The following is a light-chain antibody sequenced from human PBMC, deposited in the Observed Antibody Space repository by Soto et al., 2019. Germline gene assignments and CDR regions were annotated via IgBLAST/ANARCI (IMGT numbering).Light chain of an antibody. V-gene: IGLV2-18*02. J-gene: IGLJ1*01. CDR1: SSDIGSYNR. Sequence: QSALTQPASVSGSPGQSITISCTGTSSDIGSYNRVSWYQQPPGTAPKLIIYEVNNRPSALPDRFSGSKSGNTAPLTISGLQAEDEADYYCNSFTTSSTYVFGTGTKVTVL. CDR2: EVN. CDR3: NSFTTSSTYV.